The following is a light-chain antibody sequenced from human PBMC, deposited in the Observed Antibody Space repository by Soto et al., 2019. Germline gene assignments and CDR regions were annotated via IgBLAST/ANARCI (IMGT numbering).Light chain of an antibody. CDR1: SGDIGAYNY. Sequence: QSVLTEPASVSGSPGQSITISCTGTSGDIGAYNYVSWYQHHPGKAPKLIIYDVGNRPSGVSSRFSGSKSGNTASLTISGLQSEDEADYYCRSYTSTSTRVFGTGTKVTVL. J-gene: IGLJ1*01. CDR2: DVG. V-gene: IGLV2-14*03. CDR3: RSYTSTSTRV.